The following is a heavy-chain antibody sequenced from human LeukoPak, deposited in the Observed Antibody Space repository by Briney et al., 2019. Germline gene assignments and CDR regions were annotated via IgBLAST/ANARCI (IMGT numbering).Heavy chain of an antibody. D-gene: IGHD1-26*01. CDR1: GGFFSGYY. V-gene: IGHV4-34*01. CDR2: INHSGGT. CDR3: ARSPSGSYTLISRYFDL. Sequence: SETLSLTCAVYGGFFSGYYWSWIRRPPGKGLEWIGEINHSGGTNYNPSLKSRVTISVDTSKNQFSLKLSSVTAADTAVYYCARSPSGSYTLISRYFDLWGRGTLVTVSS. J-gene: IGHJ2*01.